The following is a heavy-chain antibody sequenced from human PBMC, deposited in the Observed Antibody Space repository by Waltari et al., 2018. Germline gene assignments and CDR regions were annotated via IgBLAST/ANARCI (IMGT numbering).Heavy chain of an antibody. J-gene: IGHJ4*02. D-gene: IGHD2-15*01. CDR3: VRNRGWQQFDF. CDR1: GFTLSNYW. Sequence: EVQLVESGGGLVQPGGSLRLSCAVSGFTLSNYWMGWVRQAPGKGLEWVAGIKEDGGRKDYVDSVKGRFTISRDNAKSTLYLRMNSLRAEDTAVFYCVRNRGWQQFDFWGQGTLVTVSS. V-gene: IGHV3-7*01. CDR2: IKEDGGRK.